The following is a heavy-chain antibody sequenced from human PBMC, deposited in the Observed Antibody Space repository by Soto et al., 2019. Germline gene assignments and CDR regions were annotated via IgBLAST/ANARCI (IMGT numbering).Heavy chain of an antibody. V-gene: IGHV3-15*01. CDR2: IKSKTDGGTT. J-gene: IGHJ6*02. Sequence: EVQLLESGGGLVQPGGSLRLSCAASGFTFSSYAMSWVRQAPGKGLEWVGRIKSKTDGGTTDYAAPVKGRFTISRDDSKNTLYLQMNSLKTEDTAVYYCTTHCSSTSCYSYYYYGMDVWGQGTTVTVSS. CDR3: TTHCSSTSCYSYYYYGMDV. CDR1: GFTFSSYA. D-gene: IGHD2-2*01.